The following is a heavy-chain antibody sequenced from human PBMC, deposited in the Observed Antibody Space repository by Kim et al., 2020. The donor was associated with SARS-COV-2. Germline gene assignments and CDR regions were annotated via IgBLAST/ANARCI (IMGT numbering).Heavy chain of an antibody. CDR3: AKGLRLGELSANDY. J-gene: IGHJ4*02. CDR2: ISYDGNTK. CDR1: AFTFSYYA. Sequence: GGSLRLSCEASAFTFSYYAMHLVRQAPGKGLDWVAIISYDGNTKYYADSVKGRFTVSRDNSKNTLYLQMNSLRPEDTAVYYCAKGLRLGELSANDYWGPGTLVTVSS. V-gene: IGHV3-30*18. D-gene: IGHD3-16*02.